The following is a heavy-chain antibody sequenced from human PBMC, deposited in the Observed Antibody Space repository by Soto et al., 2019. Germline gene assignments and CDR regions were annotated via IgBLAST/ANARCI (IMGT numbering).Heavy chain of an antibody. CDR1: GGSFSGYY. D-gene: IGHD2-8*02. J-gene: IGHJ4*02. V-gene: IGHV4-34*01. CDR2: INHSGST. Sequence: PSETLSLTCAVYGGSFSGYYWTWIRRPPGTGLEWIGEINHSGSTNCNPSLKSRVTISVDTSKNQFSLKLTSVTAADTAVYYCARDKITGLFDYWGQGTLVTVSS. CDR3: ARDKITGLFDY.